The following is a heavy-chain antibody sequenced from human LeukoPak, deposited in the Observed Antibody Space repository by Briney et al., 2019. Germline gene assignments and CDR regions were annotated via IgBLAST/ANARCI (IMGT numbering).Heavy chain of an antibody. CDR2: ISTSSIYI. CDR1: GFTFSSYT. V-gene: IGHV3-21*04. CDR3: ARDFSGSYVPDAFDI. D-gene: IGHD1-26*01. Sequence: GGSLRLSCAASGFTFSSYTMNWVRQAPGKGLEWVSSISTSSIYIYYADSVKGRFTISRDNSKNTLYLQMNSLRAEDTAVYYCARDFSGSYVPDAFDIWGQGTMVTVSS. J-gene: IGHJ3*02.